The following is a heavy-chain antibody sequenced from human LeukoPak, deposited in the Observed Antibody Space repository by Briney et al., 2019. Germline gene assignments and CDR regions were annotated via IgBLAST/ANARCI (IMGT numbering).Heavy chain of an antibody. CDR1: GGTFSSYA. CDR3: ARGNNAYCSGGSCYPN. D-gene: IGHD2-15*01. J-gene: IGHJ4*02. CDR2: IIPVFGTA. Sequence: SVKVSCKASGGTFSSYAISWVRQAPGQGLEWMGGIIPVFGTANYAQKFQGRVTITADKSTSTAYMELSSLRSEDTAVYYCARGNNAYCSGGSCYPNWGQGTLVTVSS. V-gene: IGHV1-69*06.